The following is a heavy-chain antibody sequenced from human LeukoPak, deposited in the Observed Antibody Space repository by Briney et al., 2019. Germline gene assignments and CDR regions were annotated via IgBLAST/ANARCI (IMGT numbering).Heavy chain of an antibody. J-gene: IGHJ5*02. CDR1: GYTLTELS. D-gene: IGHD2-8*01. Sequence: ASVKVSCKVSGYTLTELSMHWVRQAPGKGLEWMGGFDPEDGETIYAQKFQGRVTMTEDTSTDTAYMELSSLRSEDTAVYYCATRAGTGPRYCTNGVCYFGRWFDPWGQGTLVTVSS. CDR2: FDPEDGET. CDR3: ATRAGTGPRYCTNGVCYFGRWFDP. V-gene: IGHV1-24*01.